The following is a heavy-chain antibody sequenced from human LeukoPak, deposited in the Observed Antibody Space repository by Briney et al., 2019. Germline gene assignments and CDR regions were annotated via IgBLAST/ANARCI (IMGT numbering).Heavy chain of an antibody. V-gene: IGHV3-49*04. CDR3: TRDRGAYNLYDY. CDR1: GFTVSSNY. J-gene: IGHJ4*02. CDR2: IRSKAYGETA. Sequence: GGSLRLSCAASGFTVSSNYMSWVRQAPGKGLEWVGFIRSKAYGETADYAASVKGRFTISRDDSKAIAYLQMNSLKTEDTAVYHCTRDRGAYNLYDYWGQGTLVTVSS. D-gene: IGHD1-1*01.